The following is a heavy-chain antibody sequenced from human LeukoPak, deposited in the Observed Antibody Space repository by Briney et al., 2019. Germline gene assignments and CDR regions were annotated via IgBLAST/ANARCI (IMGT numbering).Heavy chain of an antibody. CDR2: VYSSGDT. Sequence: SETLSLTCTVSGGSISSGNYYWSWIRQPAGKGLEWIGRVYSSGDTNYNPSLKSRVIISADTSKNHFSLKLSSVTAADTAVYYCAREWSAAPFYYFDNWGQGTLVTVSS. J-gene: IGHJ4*02. V-gene: IGHV4-61*02. CDR3: AREWSAAPFYYFDN. D-gene: IGHD3-3*02. CDR1: GGSISSGNYY.